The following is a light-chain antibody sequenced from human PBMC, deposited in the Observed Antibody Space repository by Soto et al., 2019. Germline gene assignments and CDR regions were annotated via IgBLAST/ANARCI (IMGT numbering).Light chain of an antibody. CDR1: SSDVGGYNY. Sequence: QSALTQPASVSGSPGQSITISCTGTSSDVGGYNYVSWHQQHPGKAPKLLIYDVIARPSGVSNRFSGAKSGNTASLTISGLQAEDEADYYCSSYTTSSTYVLGTGTKLTV. CDR3: SSYTTSSTYV. V-gene: IGLV2-14*03. CDR2: DVI. J-gene: IGLJ1*01.